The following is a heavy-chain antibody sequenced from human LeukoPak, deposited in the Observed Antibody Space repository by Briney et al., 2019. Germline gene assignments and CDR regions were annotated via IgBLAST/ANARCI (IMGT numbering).Heavy chain of an antibody. CDR1: GFTFSSYD. Sequence: GGSLRLSCAASGFTFSSYDMHWVRQAPGKGLEWVAVRSYDGANKHYADSVKGRFTISRDNSKNTLYLEMNSLRAEDTAVHYCARDQAVSGSNYYYGVDVWGEGTTVTVSS. V-gene: IGHV3-30*04. J-gene: IGHJ6*04. D-gene: IGHD6-19*01. CDR2: RSYDGANK. CDR3: ARDQAVSGSNYYYGVDV.